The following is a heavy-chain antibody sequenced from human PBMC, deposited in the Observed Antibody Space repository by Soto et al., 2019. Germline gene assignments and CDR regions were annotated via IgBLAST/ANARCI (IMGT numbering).Heavy chain of an antibody. Sequence: QVQLVQSGAEVKKPGASVKVSCKASGYTFTSYDINWVRQATGQGLEWMGWMNPNRSNTGYAQKLQGRVTLTRNTSLSTAYLELSSLRSEDTAVYYCARAGPLLYPWGQATLVTVSS. CDR1: GYTFTSYD. V-gene: IGHV1-8*01. CDR3: ARAGPLLYP. CDR2: MNPNRSNT. D-gene: IGHD3-10*01. J-gene: IGHJ5*02.